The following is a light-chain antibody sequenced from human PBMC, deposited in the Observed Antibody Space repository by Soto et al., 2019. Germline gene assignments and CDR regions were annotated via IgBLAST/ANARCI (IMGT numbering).Light chain of an antibody. V-gene: IGLV1-40*01. J-gene: IGLJ2*01. CDR2: GDN. CDR3: QSYDNSLNHVV. Sequence: QSVLTQPPSVSGAPGQRVTIPCTGSSSNIGSFYDVHWYQQLPGTVPKLLIYGDNNRPSGFPDRFSGSKSGTAASLAITGLQAEDEADYYCQSYDNSLNHVVFGGGTKRTVL. CDR1: SSNIGSFYD.